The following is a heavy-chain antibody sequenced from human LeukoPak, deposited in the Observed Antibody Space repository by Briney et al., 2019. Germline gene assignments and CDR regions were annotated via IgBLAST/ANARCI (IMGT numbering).Heavy chain of an antibody. J-gene: IGHJ3*02. CDR2: ISSSGSTI. CDR3: AREGSITMVRGVIITTASDAFDI. D-gene: IGHD3-10*01. CDR1: GFIISDYY. V-gene: IGHV3-11*01. Sequence: GGSLRLSCAASGFIISDYYMSWIRQTPGKGLEWVSYISSSGSTIYNADSVKGRFTISRDNAKNSLYLQMNSLRAEDTAVYYCAREGSITMVRGVIITTASDAFDIWGQGTMVTVS.